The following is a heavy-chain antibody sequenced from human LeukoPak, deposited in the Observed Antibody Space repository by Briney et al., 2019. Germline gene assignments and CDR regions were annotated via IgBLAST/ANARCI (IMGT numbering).Heavy chain of an antibody. V-gene: IGHV3-23*01. D-gene: IGHD7-27*01. Sequence: PGGSLRLSCAASGFNFGTYAMNWVRQAPGKGLEWVSSISGSAGRTYYADSVKGRFTISRDNSKNTVSLQMNSLRADDTAVYYCARGGEPRYWGSGYYYGMDVWGQGATVTVSS. CDR2: ISGSAGRT. J-gene: IGHJ6*02. CDR3: ARGGEPRYWGSGYYYGMDV. CDR1: GFNFGTYA.